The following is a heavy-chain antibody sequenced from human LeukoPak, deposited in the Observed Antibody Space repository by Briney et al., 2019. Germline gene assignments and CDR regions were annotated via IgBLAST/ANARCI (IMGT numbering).Heavy chain of an antibody. V-gene: IGHV3-9*01. CDR3: AKDNSYYDSSGYYSYYFDY. CDR2: ISWNSGSI. D-gene: IGHD3-22*01. CDR1: GFTFDDYA. J-gene: IGHJ4*02. Sequence: PGGSLRLSCAASGFTFDDYAMHWVRQAPGKGLEWVSGISWNSGSIGYADSVKGRFTISRDNAKNSLYLQMNSLRAEDTGLYYCAKDNSYYDSSGYYSYYFDYWGQGTLVTVSS.